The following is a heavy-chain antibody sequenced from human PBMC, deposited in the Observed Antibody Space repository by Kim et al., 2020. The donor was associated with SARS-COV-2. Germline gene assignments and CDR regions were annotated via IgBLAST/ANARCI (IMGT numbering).Heavy chain of an antibody. CDR1: GGSISSSSYY. J-gene: IGHJ3*02. CDR3: ARPAVAGTIWAFDI. V-gene: IGHV4-39*01. Sequence: SETLSLTCTVSGGSISSSSYYWGWIRQPPGKGLEWIGSIYYSGSTYYNPSLKSRVTISVDTSKNQFSLKLSSVTAADTAVYYCARPAVAGTIWAFDIWGQGTMVTVSS. D-gene: IGHD6-19*01. CDR2: IYYSGST.